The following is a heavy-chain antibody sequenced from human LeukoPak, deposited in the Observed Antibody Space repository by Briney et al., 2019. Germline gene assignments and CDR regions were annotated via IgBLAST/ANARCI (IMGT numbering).Heavy chain of an antibody. Sequence: SETLSLTCAVSGYAIRSGFYWGWLRQPPGKELEWIGSIYHAGSTYYTPSLKSRVTISVGTSKNHFSLSLNSVTVADTAVYYCARYRYGGPADYWGPGTQITVSS. J-gene: IGHJ4*02. D-gene: IGHD3-16*02. V-gene: IGHV4-38-2*01. CDR1: GYAIRSGFY. CDR3: ARYRYGGPADY. CDR2: IYHAGST.